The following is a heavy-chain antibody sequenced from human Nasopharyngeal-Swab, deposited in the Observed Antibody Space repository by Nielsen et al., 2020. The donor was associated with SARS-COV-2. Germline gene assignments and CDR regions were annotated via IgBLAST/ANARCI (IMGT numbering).Heavy chain of an antibody. J-gene: IGHJ6*03. Sequence: GESLKISCKGSGYSFTTFWITWVRQMPGKGLEWMGIIYPDDSDTRYSPSFQGQVTFSVDKYTSTAYLQWSSLKASDTAMYYCARLRGSAFYYYYLDVWGKGTTVTVSS. CDR2: IYPDDSDT. CDR3: ARLRGSAFYYYYLDV. CDR1: GYSFTTFW. V-gene: IGHV5-51*01. D-gene: IGHD2-15*01.